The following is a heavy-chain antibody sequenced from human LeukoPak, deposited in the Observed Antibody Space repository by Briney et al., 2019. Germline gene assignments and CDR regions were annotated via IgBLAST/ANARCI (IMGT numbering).Heavy chain of an antibody. Sequence: ASVKVSCKASGYTLTGYYMHWVRQAPGQGLEWMGWINPNSGGTNYAQKFQGRVTMTRDTSISTAYMELSRLRSDDTAVYYCARGGYSGYGEPYYYYYYGMDVWGQGTTVTVSS. V-gene: IGHV1-2*02. CDR1: GYTLTGYY. J-gene: IGHJ6*02. CDR3: ARGGYSGYGEPYYYYYYGMDV. CDR2: INPNSGGT. D-gene: IGHD5-12*01.